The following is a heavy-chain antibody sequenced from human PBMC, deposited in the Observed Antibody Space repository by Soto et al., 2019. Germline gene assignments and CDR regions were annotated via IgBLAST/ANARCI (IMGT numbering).Heavy chain of an antibody. Sequence: GGSLRLSCTVSGFTFRDYAVNWARQAPGKGLEWVGFIRSKAYGEIPAYAASVKGRFSIFRDDSKAIAYLQRHSLKTADTAVCYCGSSVMCGLDYWGQGTLVTVSS. V-gene: IGHV3-49*04. D-gene: IGHD2-21*01. CDR1: GFTFRDYA. J-gene: IGHJ4*02. CDR2: IRSKAYGEIP. CDR3: GSSVMCGLDY.